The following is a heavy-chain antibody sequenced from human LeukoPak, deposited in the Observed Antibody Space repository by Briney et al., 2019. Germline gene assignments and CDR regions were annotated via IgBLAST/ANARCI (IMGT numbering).Heavy chain of an antibody. CDR3: ARRDWGQYYFDY. CDR1: GDSISSSSYY. J-gene: IGHJ4*02. Sequence: PSETLSLTCTVSGDSISSSSYYWGWIRQPPGKGLEWIGSIYYSGSTYYNPSLKSRVTISVDTSKNQFSLKLSSVTAADTAVYYCARRDWGQYYFDYWGQGTLVTVSS. CDR2: IYYSGST. V-gene: IGHV4-39*01. D-gene: IGHD7-27*01.